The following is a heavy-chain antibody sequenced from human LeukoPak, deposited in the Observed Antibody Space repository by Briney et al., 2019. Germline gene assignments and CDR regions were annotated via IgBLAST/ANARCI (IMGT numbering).Heavy chain of an antibody. J-gene: IGHJ6*03. CDR2: ISWNSGSI. CDR3: AKDESTSPYFYYYMDV. Sequence: GRSLRLSCAASGFSFDDHAMHWVRQAPGKGLEWVSGISWNSGSIGYADSVKGRFTISRDNVKNSLYLQMNSLRAEDTALYYCAKDESTSPYFYYYMDVWGKGTTVTVSS. CDR1: GFSFDDHA. V-gene: IGHV3-9*01. D-gene: IGHD2-2*01.